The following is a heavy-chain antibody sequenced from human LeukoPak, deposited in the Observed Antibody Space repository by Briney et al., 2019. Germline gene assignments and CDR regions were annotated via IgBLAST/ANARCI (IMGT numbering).Heavy chain of an antibody. Sequence: GGSLRLSCAASGFTFSNAWMSWVRQAPGKGLEWVGRIKSKTDGGTTDYAAPVKGRFTISRDDSKNTLYLQMNNLKTEDTAVYYCTTDNPDYSMFRGVGDYWGQGTLVTVSS. CDR1: GFTFSNAW. CDR3: TTDNPDYSMFRGVGDY. CDR2: IKSKTDGGTT. V-gene: IGHV3-15*01. D-gene: IGHD4-11*01. J-gene: IGHJ4*02.